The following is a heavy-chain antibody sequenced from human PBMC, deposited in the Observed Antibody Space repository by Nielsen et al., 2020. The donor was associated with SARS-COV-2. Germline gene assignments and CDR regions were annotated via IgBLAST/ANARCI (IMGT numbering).Heavy chain of an antibody. CDR2: IYYSGSN. Sequence: SDTLSLTCTVSCGSICSSSYYWGWIRQPPGKGLEWIGSIYYSGSNYYNPSLKSRVTISVDTSKNQFSLKLSSVTAADTAVYYCASSVVYYGMDVWGQGTTVTVSS. V-gene: IGHV4-39*01. CDR1: CGSICSSSYY. J-gene: IGHJ6*02. CDR3: ASSVVYYGMDV. D-gene: IGHD3-22*01.